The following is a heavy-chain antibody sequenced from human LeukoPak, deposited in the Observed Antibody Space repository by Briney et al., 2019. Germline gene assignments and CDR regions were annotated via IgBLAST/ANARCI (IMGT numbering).Heavy chain of an antibody. CDR3: ARQSSRGYSYGRYAFDI. J-gene: IGHJ3*02. V-gene: IGHV4-59*08. D-gene: IGHD5-18*01. CDR2: IYYSGST. Sequence: SETLSLTCTVSGGSISSYYWSWLRQPPGKGLEWIGYIYYSGSTNYNPSLKSRVTISVDTSKNQFSLKLSSVTAADTAVYYCARQSSRGYSYGRYAFDIWGQGTMVTVSS. CDR1: GGSISSYY.